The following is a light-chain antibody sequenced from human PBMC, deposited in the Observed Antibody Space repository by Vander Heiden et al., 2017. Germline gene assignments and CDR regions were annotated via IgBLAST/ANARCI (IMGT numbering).Light chain of an antibody. CDR2: AAS. CDR1: QSISSY. J-gene: IGKJ1*01. Sequence: DIQMTQCPSSLSASVGDRVTITCRASQSISSYLNWYQQKPGKAPKLLIYAASSLQSGVPPRFSGSGSGTDFTLTISRLQPEDFATYYCQQCDGTPQTFGQGTKVEIK. CDR3: QQCDGTPQT. V-gene: IGKV1-39*01.